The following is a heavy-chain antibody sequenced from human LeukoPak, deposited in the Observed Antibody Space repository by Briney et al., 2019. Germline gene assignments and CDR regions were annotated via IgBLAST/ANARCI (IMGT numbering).Heavy chain of an antibody. Sequence: PGGSLRLSCAASGFTVSSSYVSWVRQAPGKGLEWVSVIYSGGSTYYSAAVKDRFTISRDNSKNTLYLQVNSLRADDTALDFCARDHESSGYPTPDYWGQGTPVALSS. V-gene: IGHV3-53*01. D-gene: IGHD3-22*01. CDR2: IYSGGST. CDR3: ARDHESSGYPTPDY. J-gene: IGHJ4*02. CDR1: GFTVSSSY.